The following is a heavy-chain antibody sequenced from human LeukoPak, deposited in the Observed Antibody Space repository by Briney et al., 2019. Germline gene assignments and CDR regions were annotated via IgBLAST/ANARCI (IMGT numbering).Heavy chain of an antibody. CDR3: AGGGSGSYYKSWVGYFDY. CDR1: GGTFSSYA. Sequence: SVKVSCKASGGTFSSYAISWVRQAPGQGLEGMGRIIPIFGTANYAQKFQGRVTITTDESTSTAYMELSSLRSEDTAVYYCAGGGSGSYYKSWVGYFDYWGQGTLVTVSS. V-gene: IGHV1-69*05. J-gene: IGHJ4*02. D-gene: IGHD3-10*01. CDR2: IIPIFGTA.